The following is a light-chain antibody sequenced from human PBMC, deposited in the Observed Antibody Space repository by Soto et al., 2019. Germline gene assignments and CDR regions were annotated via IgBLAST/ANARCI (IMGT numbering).Light chain of an antibody. CDR3: NSYTSTNTLYV. J-gene: IGLJ1*01. V-gene: IGLV2-14*01. CDR2: EVT. CDR1: SSDVGGYNY. Sequence: QSALTQPASVSGSPGQSITISCTGGSSDVGGYNYVSWYQQHPGKAPKLMIYEVTNRPSGVSNRFSGSKTGNTASLTISGLQAEDEADYYCNSYTSTNTLYVFGTGTKVTVL.